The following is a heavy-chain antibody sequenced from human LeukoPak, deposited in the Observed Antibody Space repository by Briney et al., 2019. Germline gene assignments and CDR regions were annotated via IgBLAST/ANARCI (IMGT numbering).Heavy chain of an antibody. V-gene: IGHV3-23*01. CDR2: ISGSGGST. D-gene: IGHD3-22*01. CDR1: GFTLSSYA. J-gene: IGHJ4*02. CDR3: AKALISGYYYWYFDY. Sequence: GGSLRLSCAASGFTLSSYAMTWVRQAPGKGLEWVSGISGSGGSTYYADSVKGRFTISRDNSKNTLFLQMNSLRAEDTAIYYRAKALISGYYYWYFDYWGQGTLVTVSS.